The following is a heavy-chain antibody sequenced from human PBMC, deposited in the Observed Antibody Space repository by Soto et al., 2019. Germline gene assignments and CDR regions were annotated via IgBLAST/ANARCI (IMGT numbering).Heavy chain of an antibody. CDR1: GGSIGSSSYY. J-gene: IGHJ5*02. CDR2: IYYSGST. V-gene: IGHV4-39*02. Sequence: SETLSLTCTVSGGSIGSSSYYWGWIRQPPGKGLEWIGSIYYSGSTYYNPSLKSRVTISVDTSKNHFSLKLSSVTAADTAVYYCATQEVGGSYVYTFDPWGQGTLVTVS. CDR3: ATQEVGGSYVYTFDP. D-gene: IGHD1-26*01.